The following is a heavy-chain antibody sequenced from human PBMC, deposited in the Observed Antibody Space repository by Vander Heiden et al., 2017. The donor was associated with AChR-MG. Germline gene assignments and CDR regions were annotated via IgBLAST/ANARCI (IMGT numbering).Heavy chain of an antibody. CDR3: ARIQGSRKYSQNGFDY. V-gene: IGHV2-26*01. D-gene: IGHD5-18*01. Sequence: QVTLKESGPVLVQPTETLTLTCTVSGFSLSNARMGVSWIRQPQGKGREWLAHILSNDEKSYSTSLKSRLTISKDTSKSQVVLTMTNMDPVDTATYYCARIQGSRKYSQNGFDYWGQGTLVTVSS. J-gene: IGHJ4*02. CDR2: ILSNDEK. CDR1: GFSLSNARMG.